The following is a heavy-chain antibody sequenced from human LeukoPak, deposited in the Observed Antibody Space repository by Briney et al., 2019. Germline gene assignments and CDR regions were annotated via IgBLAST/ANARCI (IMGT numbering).Heavy chain of an antibody. CDR2: IYYSGST. CDR1: GGSISSGDYY. CDR3: ARVDYYDSSGXYLGED. D-gene: IGHD3-22*01. V-gene: IGHV4-30-4*01. Sequence: PSETLSLTCTVSGGSISSGDYYWSWIRQPPGKGLEWIGYIYYSGSTYYNPSLKSRVTISVDTSKNQFSLKLSSVTAADTAVYYCARVDYYDSSGXYLGEDWGXGTLVTVSS. J-gene: IGHJ4*02.